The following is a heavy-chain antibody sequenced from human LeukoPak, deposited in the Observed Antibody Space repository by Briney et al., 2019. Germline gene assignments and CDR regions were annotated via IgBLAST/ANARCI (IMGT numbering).Heavy chain of an antibody. V-gene: IGHV4-39*07. CDR3: ARDHPPLGAAYCGGDCYSGKGFDY. CDR2: IYHSGST. J-gene: IGHJ4*02. CDR1: GGSISSSSYY. Sequence: SETLSLTCTVSGGSISSSSYYWGWIRQPPGKGLEWIGSIYHSGSTYYNPSLKSRVTISVDTSKNQFSLKLSSVTAADTAVYYCARDHPPLGAAYCGGDCYSGKGFDYWGQGTLVTVSS. D-gene: IGHD2-21*02.